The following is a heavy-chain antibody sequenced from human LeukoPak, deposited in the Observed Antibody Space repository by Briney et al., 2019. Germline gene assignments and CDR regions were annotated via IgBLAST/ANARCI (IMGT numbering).Heavy chain of an antibody. Sequence: SETLSLTCAVYGGSFSGYYWSWIRQPPGKGLEWIGEINHSGSTNYNPSLKSRVTISVDTSKNQFSLKLSSVTAADTAVYYCASPSRYCSSTSCYRSFQHWGQGTLVTVSS. CDR2: INHSGST. CDR3: ASPSRYCSSTSCYRSFQH. J-gene: IGHJ1*01. D-gene: IGHD2-2*01. CDR1: GGSFSGYY. V-gene: IGHV4-34*01.